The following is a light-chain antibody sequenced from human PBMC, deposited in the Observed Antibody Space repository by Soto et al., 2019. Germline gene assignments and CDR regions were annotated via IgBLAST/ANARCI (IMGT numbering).Light chain of an antibody. CDR2: EAS. V-gene: IGKV1-5*03. CDR1: QSISRW. Sequence: DIQMTQSPSTLSAYIGDTVTITCRASQSISRWLAWYQQKPGKAPKLLIYEASSLEGGVLSRFSGSGSGTEFTLTISSLQPDDFASYYCQQYHSYPQYTFGQGTKLQFK. CDR3: QQYHSYPQYT. J-gene: IGKJ2*01.